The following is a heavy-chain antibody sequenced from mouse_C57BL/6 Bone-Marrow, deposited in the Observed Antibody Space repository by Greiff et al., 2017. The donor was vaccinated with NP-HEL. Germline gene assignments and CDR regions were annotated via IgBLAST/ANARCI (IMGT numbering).Heavy chain of an antibody. V-gene: IGHV2-2*01. Sequence: VKVVESGPGLVQPSQSLSITCTVSGFSLTSYGVHWVRQSPGKGLEWLGVIWSGGSTDYNAAFISRLSISKDNSKSQVFFKMNSLQADDTAIYYCARKAYYSNGWFAYWGQGTLVTVSA. CDR1: GFSLTSYG. J-gene: IGHJ3*01. CDR2: IWSGGST. CDR3: ARKAYYSNGWFAY. D-gene: IGHD2-5*01.